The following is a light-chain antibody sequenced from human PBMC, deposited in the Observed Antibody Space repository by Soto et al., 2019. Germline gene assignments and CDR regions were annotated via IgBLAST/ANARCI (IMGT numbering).Light chain of an antibody. CDR3: QQRSNWPPLT. J-gene: IGKJ5*01. Sequence: DIQMTQPPSSLSASVGDRVTITCRASHSISSYLTWYQQKPGRAPKLLIYAASSLQSGVPSSFSGSVSVTDFTLPISSLEPEDFAVSYCQQRSNWPPLTFGQGTRLEI. CDR2: AAS. CDR1: HSISSY. V-gene: IGKV1-39*01.